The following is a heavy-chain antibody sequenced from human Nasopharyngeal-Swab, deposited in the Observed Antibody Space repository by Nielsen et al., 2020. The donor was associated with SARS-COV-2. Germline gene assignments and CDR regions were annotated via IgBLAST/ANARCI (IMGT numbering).Heavy chain of an antibody. Sequence: VRHDPGKGQEWRAVISYDGSNKYYADPVKGRFTISRDNAKNTLYLQMNSLRAEDTAVYYYARDLGSTFYYFDYWGQGTLVTVSS. J-gene: IGHJ4*02. CDR3: ARDLGSTFYYFDY. V-gene: IGHV3-30-3*01. CDR2: ISYDGSNK. D-gene: IGHD3-10*01.